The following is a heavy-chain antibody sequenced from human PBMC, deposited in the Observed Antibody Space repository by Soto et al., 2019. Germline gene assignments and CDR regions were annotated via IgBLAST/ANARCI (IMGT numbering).Heavy chain of an antibody. CDR3: ARDGVVADTIYYGMDV. Sequence: XQTLSLTCAISGDSVSSNSAAWNWIRHSPSRGLEWLGRTYYRSKWYNDYAVSVKSRITINPDTSKNQFSLQLNSVTPEDTAVYYCARDGVVADTIYYGMDVWGQGTTVTV. CDR1: GDSVSSNSAA. J-gene: IGHJ6*02. V-gene: IGHV6-1*01. D-gene: IGHD6-19*01. CDR2: TYYRSKWYN.